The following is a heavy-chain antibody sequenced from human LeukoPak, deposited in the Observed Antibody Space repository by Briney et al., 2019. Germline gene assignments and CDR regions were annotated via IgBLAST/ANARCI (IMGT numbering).Heavy chain of an antibody. Sequence: GGSLRLTCAASGFTFSSYGMHWVRQAPGKGLEWVAVISYDGSNKYYADSVKGRFTISRDNSKNTLYLQMNSLRAEDTAVYYCAKVGEQWQPSGDLGDWGQGTLVTVSS. D-gene: IGHD6-19*01. CDR3: AKVGEQWQPSGDLGD. J-gene: IGHJ4*02. CDR2: ISYDGSNK. V-gene: IGHV3-30*18. CDR1: GFTFSSYG.